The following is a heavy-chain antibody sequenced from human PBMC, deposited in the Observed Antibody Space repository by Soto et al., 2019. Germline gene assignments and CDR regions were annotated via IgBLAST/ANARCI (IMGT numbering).Heavy chain of an antibody. V-gene: IGHV4-31*03. CDR2: IYYSGST. D-gene: IGHD3-22*01. J-gene: IGHJ6*02. CDR1: GGSISSGGYY. CDR3: ARDYYDSSGYMSTSGDYYYGMDV. Sequence: SETLSLTCTVSGGSISSGGYYWSWIRQHPGKGLEWIGYIYYSGSTYYNPSLKSRVTISVDTSKNQFSLKLSSVTAADTAVYYCARDYYDSSGYMSTSGDYYYGMDVWGQGTTVTVSS.